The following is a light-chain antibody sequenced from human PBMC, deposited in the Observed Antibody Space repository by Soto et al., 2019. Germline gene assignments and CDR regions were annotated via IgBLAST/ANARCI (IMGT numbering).Light chain of an antibody. CDR2: GAS. CDR1: QSVSSSY. V-gene: IGKV3-20*01. CDR3: QQYGSFPGT. Sequence: EIVLTQSPGTLSLSPGERATLSCRASQSVSSSYLSWYQQKPGQAPRLLIYGASSRATGIPDRFSGSGSGTDFTLTISSLEPEDFAVYYCQQYGSFPGTFGQGTRLEIK. J-gene: IGKJ5*01.